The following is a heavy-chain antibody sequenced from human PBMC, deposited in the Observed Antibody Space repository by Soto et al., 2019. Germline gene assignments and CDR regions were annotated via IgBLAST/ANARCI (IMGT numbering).Heavy chain of an antibody. J-gene: IGHJ6*03. CDR3: AKDGGSIAARHGLYYYYYMDV. Sequence: GGSLRLSCAASGFTFSSYAMSWVRQAPGKGLEWVSAISGSGGSTYYADSVKGRFTISRDNSKNTLYLQMNSLRAEDTAVYYCAKDGGSIAARHGLYYYYYMDVWGIGTTVTVSS. CDR2: ISGSGGST. D-gene: IGHD6-6*01. CDR1: GFTFSSYA. V-gene: IGHV3-23*01.